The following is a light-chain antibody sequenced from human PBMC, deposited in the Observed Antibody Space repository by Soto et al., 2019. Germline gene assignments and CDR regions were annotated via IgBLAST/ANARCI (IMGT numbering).Light chain of an antibody. CDR2: DVS. J-gene: IGLJ1*01. CDR1: SSDVGGYNY. CDR3: SSYTSSSTLSYV. Sequence: QLVLTQPASVSGSPGQSITISCTGTSSDVGGYNYVSWYQQHPGKAPKLMIYDVSNRPSGVSNRFSGSKSGNTASLTISGLQAEDEADYYCSSYTSSSTLSYVFGTGTKLTVL. V-gene: IGLV2-14*01.